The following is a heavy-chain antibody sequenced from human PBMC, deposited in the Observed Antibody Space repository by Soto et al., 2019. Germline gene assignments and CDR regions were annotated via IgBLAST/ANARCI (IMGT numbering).Heavy chain of an antibody. D-gene: IGHD6-6*01. CDR3: SRVEYVTSSPIG. J-gene: IGHJ4*02. Sequence: GSLRLSCAASGFTFIGSAIHSVRQAYGKGLEWVARIRTKSNGYATTYAASVKGRFTISRDDSKNMAYLQMNGLKTEDTAMYYCSRVEYVTSSPIGWGQGTLVTVSS. CDR2: IRTKSNGYAT. V-gene: IGHV3-73*01. CDR1: GFTFIGSA.